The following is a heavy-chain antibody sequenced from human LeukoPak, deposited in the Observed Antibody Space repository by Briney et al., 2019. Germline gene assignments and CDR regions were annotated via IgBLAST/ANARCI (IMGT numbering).Heavy chain of an antibody. Sequence: GGSLRLSCAASGFTFSSYAMSWVRQAPGKGLEWVSAISGSGGSTYYADSVKGRFTIPRDNSKNTLYLQMNSLRAEDTAVHYCAKDEGDYHYDILTGYLDYWGQGTLVTVSS. V-gene: IGHV3-23*01. D-gene: IGHD3-9*01. CDR2: ISGSGGST. CDR1: GFTFSSYA. CDR3: AKDEGDYHYDILTGYLDY. J-gene: IGHJ4*02.